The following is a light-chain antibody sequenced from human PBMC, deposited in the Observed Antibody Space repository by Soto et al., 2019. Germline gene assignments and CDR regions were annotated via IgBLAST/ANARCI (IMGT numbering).Light chain of an antibody. CDR3: CSYAGTTTPAV. V-gene: IGLV2-23*02. CDR2: EVN. Sequence: QSVLTQPASVSGSLGQSITISCTGTSSDVGIYDLVSWYQQLPGKPPKLMIFEVNKRPSGVSNRFSGSKSGNTASLTISGLQAEDEADYYCCSYAGTTTPAVFGGGTQLTVL. CDR1: SSDVGIYDL. J-gene: IGLJ7*01.